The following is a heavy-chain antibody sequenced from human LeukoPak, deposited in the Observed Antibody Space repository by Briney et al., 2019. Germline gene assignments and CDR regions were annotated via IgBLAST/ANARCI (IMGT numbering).Heavy chain of an antibody. CDR1: GFIFSDHG. CDR2: LRYDGTYE. Sequence: GGSLRLSCVASGFIFSDHGMHWVRQAPGKGLEGVAFLRYDGTYESYGDSVRGRLTISRDDSLNTLYLQMDSLRREDTAVYYCARNRAFGTFDAFDMWGQGTMVTVSS. D-gene: IGHD3-10*01. V-gene: IGHV3-30*02. J-gene: IGHJ3*02. CDR3: ARNRAFGTFDAFDM.